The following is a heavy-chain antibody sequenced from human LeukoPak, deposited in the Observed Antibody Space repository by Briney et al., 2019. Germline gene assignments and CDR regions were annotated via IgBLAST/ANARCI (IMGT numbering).Heavy chain of an antibody. D-gene: IGHD3/OR15-3a*01. CDR1: GGSFSGYY. CDR3: ARQTGSGLFILP. CDR2: INHSGST. Sequence: MPSETLSLTCAVYGGSFSGYYWSWIRQPPGKGLEWIGEINHSGSTNYNPSLKSRVTISVDTSKNQFSLKLSSVTAADTAVYYCARQTGSGLFILPGGQGTLVTVSS. J-gene: IGHJ4*02. V-gene: IGHV4-34*01.